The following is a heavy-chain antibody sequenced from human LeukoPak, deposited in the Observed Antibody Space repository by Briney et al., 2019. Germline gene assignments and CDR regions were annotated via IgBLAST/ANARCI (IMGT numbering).Heavy chain of an antibody. J-gene: IGHJ4*02. CDR1: GFTFDDYA. V-gene: IGHV3-43*02. CDR2: ISGGGGST. Sequence: GGSLRLSCAASGFTFDDYAMHWVRQAPGKGLEWVSLISGGGGSTYYADSVKGRFTISRDNSKNSLYLQMNSLRTEDTALYYCAKDMTGAYCGGDCYPDFDYWGQGTLVTVSS. CDR3: AKDMTGAYCGGDCYPDFDY. D-gene: IGHD2-21*02.